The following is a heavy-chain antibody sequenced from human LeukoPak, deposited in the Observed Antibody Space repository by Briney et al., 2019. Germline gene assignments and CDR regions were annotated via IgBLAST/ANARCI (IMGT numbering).Heavy chain of an antibody. CDR1: GGSISSSSYY. V-gene: IGHV4-39*07. Sequence: PSETLSLTCTVSGGSISSSSYYWGWIRQPPGKGLEWIGSIYYSGSTYYNPSLKSRVTISKDTSKNHFSLELSSVTAADTALYYCARSVFTGAYPDFFDFWGQGALVTVSS. J-gene: IGHJ4*02. CDR2: IYYSGST. CDR3: ARSVFTGAYPDFFDF.